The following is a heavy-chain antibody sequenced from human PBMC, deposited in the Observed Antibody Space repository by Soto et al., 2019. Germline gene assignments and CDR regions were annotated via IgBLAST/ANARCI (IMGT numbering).Heavy chain of an antibody. D-gene: IGHD3-10*01. CDR3: ASPLSIFGEPKYYYYYYMDV. J-gene: IGHJ6*03. CDR2: IYYSGST. Sequence: SETLSLTCTVSGGSISSSSYYWGWIRQPPGKGLEWIGSIYYSGSTYYNPSLKSRVTISVETSKNQFSLKLSSVTAADTAVYYCASPLSIFGEPKYYYYYYMDVWGKGTTVTVSS. V-gene: IGHV4-39*01. CDR1: GGSISSSSYY.